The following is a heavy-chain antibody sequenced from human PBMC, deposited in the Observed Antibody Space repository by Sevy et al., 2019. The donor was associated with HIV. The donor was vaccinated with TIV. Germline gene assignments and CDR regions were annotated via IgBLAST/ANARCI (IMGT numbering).Heavy chain of an antibody. CDR2: INESGIT. CDR1: DGSFSGYY. V-gene: IGHV4-34*01. CDR3: ARSPPVVVVPGAPSWFDP. Sequence: SETLSLTCGVHDGSFSGYYWNWIRQLPGKELEWIGEINESGITYYNPSLKSRVTISVDTSKKQFSLKLNSVTAADTDVYFCARSPPVVVVPGAPSWFDPWGQGTLVTVSS. D-gene: IGHD2-2*01. J-gene: IGHJ5*02.